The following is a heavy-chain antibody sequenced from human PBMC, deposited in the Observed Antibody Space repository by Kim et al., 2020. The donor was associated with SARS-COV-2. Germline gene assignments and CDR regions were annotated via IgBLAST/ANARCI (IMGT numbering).Heavy chain of an antibody. J-gene: IGHJ4*02. Sequence: YSAGAVKGRLTISRHNSKNSLYLPMNSLRTEDTALYYCAKASRGGLLLDYWGQGTLVTVSS. D-gene: IGHD2-21*01. CDR3: AKASRGGLLLDY. V-gene: IGHV3-43*01.